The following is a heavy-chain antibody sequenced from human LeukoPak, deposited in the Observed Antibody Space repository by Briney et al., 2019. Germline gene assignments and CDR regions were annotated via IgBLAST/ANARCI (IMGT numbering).Heavy chain of an antibody. CDR1: GYTFTTNA. CDR3: ARDPRYCSGDSCQSLDY. D-gene: IGHD2-15*01. CDR2: INAGTGNT. Sequence: GASVKVSCKTSGYTFTTNAMHWVRQAPGQRLEWMGWINAGTGNTRYSQKFQGRVIISKDTSASTVYMELSSLRSEDTAVYYCARDPRYCSGDSCQSLDYWGQGTLVTVSS. V-gene: IGHV1-3*01. J-gene: IGHJ4*02.